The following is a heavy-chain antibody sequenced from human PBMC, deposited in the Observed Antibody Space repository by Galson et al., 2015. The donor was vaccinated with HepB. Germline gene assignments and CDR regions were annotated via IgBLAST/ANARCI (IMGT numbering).Heavy chain of an antibody. CDR2: ISSSSSYT. J-gene: IGHJ6*02. CDR3: ARDRRDGSSSWSPFGGYYYYYGMDV. D-gene: IGHD6-13*01. CDR1: GFTFSDYY. V-gene: IGHV3-11*06. Sequence: SLRLSCAASGFTFSDYYMGWIRQAPGKGLEWVSYISSSSSYTNYADSVKGRFTISRDNAKNSLYLQMNSLRAEDTAVYYCARDRRDGSSSWSPFGGYYYYYGMDVWGQGTTVTVSS.